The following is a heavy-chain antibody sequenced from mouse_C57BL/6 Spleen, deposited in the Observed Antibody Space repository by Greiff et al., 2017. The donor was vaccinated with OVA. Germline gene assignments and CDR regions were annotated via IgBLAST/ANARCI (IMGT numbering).Heavy chain of an antibody. CDR1: GFTFSDYG. CDR2: ISSGSSTI. J-gene: IGHJ3*01. CDR3: ARPLYSGSSPFAY. D-gene: IGHD1-1*01. Sequence: EVQGVESGGGLVKPGGSLKLSCAASGFTFSDYGMHWVRQAPEKGLEWVAYISSGSSTIYYADTVKGRFTISRANAKNTLFLQMTSLRSEDTAMYYCARPLYSGSSPFAYWGQGTRVPVSA. V-gene: IGHV5-17*01.